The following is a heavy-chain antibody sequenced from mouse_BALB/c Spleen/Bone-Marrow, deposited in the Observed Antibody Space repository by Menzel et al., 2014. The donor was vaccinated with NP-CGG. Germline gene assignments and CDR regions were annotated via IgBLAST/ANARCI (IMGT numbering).Heavy chain of an antibody. V-gene: IGHV1S127*01. J-gene: IGHJ3*01. D-gene: IGHD2-14*01. CDR1: GYTFTSYW. CDR2: IDPSDRYT. Sequence: QVQLQQSGAELVKPGASVKMSCKASGYTFTSYWMHWVKQRPGQGLEWIGVIDPSDRYTSYNQKFKGKATLTVDTSSSTAYMQLSSLTSEDSAVYYCTIYYRSFAYWGQGTLVTVSA. CDR3: TIYYRSFAY.